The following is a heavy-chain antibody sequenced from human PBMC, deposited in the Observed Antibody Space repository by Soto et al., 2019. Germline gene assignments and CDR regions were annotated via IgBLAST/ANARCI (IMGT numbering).Heavy chain of an antibody. CDR3: AKTKYYDILTGPHFDY. J-gene: IGHJ4*02. Sequence: GGSLRLSCAASGFTFSSYGMHWVRQAPGKGLEWVAVISYDGSNKYYADSVKGRFTISRDNSKNTLYLQMNSLRAEDTAVYYCAKTKYYDILTGPHFDYWGQGTLVTVSS. D-gene: IGHD3-9*01. CDR1: GFTFSSYG. CDR2: ISYDGSNK. V-gene: IGHV3-30*18.